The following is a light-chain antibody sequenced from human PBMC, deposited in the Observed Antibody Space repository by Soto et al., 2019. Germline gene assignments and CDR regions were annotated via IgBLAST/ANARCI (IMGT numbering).Light chain of an antibody. CDR2: AAS. CDR1: QSVNSNS. V-gene: IGKV3-20*01. Sequence: EIVLTQSPGTLSLSPGERATLSCRASQSVNSNSLAWYQQKPGQAPRLLIYAASSRVTGIPDKYSGSVSGTDFTLTISRLEPEDFAVYYCQQYGSSSLTFGQGTKVEIK. CDR3: QQYGSSSLT. J-gene: IGKJ1*01.